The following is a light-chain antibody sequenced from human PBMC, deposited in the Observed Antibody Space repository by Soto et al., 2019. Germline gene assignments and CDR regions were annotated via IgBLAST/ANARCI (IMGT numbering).Light chain of an antibody. V-gene: IGLV2-14*01. CDR3: SSYTSSSIVV. J-gene: IGLJ2*01. CDR1: SSDVGGYNY. Sequence: ALTQPASVSGSPGQSITISCTGTSSDVGGYNYVSWYQQHPGKAPKLMIYDVSNRPSGVSNRFSGSKSGNTASLTISGLQAEDEADYYCSSYTSSSIVVFGGGTKLTVL. CDR2: DVS.